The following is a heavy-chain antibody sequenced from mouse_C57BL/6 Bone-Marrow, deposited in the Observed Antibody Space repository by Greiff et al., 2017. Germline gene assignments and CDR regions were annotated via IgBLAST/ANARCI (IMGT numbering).Heavy chain of an antibody. D-gene: IGHD2-3*01. CDR1: GYTFTSYG. CDR3: ARSGIYDGYYFAY. CDR2: IYPRSGNT. J-gene: IGHJ3*01. V-gene: IGHV1-81*01. Sequence: QVQLQQSGAELARPGASVKLSCKASGYTFTSYGISWVKQRTGQGLEWIGEIYPRSGNTYYNEKFKGKATLTADKSSSTAYMELRSLTSEDSAVYFCARSGIYDGYYFAYWGQGTLVTVSA.